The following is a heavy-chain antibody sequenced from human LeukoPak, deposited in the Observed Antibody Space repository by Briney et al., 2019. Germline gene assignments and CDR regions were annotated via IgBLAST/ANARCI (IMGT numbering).Heavy chain of an antibody. CDR1: GFIFSSYG. CDR2: ISGSGGGT. CDR3: AASLWFGIYPEY. V-gene: IGHV3-23*01. D-gene: IGHD3-10*01. J-gene: IGHJ4*02. Sequence: GGSLRLSCAASGFIFSSYGMSWVRQAPGKGLEWVSSISGSGGGTYSADSVKGRFTISRDNSKNTLYLQMNSLRAEDTAVYYCAASLWFGIYPEYWGQGSLVTVSS.